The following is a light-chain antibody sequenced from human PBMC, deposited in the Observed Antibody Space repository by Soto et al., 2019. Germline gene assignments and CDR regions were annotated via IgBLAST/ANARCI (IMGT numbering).Light chain of an antibody. CDR3: QVWDGSRDHQV. J-gene: IGLJ3*02. CDR1: NIGSES. Sequence: SYELTQPPSVSVAPGKTATITCGGNNIGSESVHWYQHKPGQAPVLVIDYDSVRPSGIPARFSGCNSGNTATLTISRVEAGDEADYYCQVWDGSRDHQVFGGGTKVTVL. CDR2: YDS. V-gene: IGLV3-21*04.